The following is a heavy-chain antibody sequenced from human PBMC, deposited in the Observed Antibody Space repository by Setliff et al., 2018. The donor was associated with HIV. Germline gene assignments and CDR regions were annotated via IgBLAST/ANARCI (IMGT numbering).Heavy chain of an antibody. V-gene: IGHV4-31*03. CDR3: ARVPRITTLRNAFDI. Sequence: PSETLSLTCPVSGGSISGGGYYWSWIRQHPGKGLDWIGNIYYIGNTDYNPSLKSRVTISIDTSKDQFSLKLSSVTAADTAIYYCARVPRITTLRNAFDIWGQGTMVTVS. D-gene: IGHD3-3*01. CDR1: GGSISGGGYY. CDR2: IYYIGNT. J-gene: IGHJ3*02.